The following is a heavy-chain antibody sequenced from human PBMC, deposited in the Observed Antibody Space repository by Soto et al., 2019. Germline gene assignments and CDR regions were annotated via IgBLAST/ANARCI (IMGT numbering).Heavy chain of an antibody. V-gene: IGHV3-11*01. Sequence: GGSLRLSCAASGFTFSDYYMSWIRQALGKGLEWVSYISSSGSTIYYADSVKGRFTISRDNAKNSLYLQMNSLRSEDTAVYYSARAGVGGYSYSQHMDVWGQGTRVTVSS. CDR2: ISSSGSTI. J-gene: IGHJ6*02. CDR1: GFTFSDYY. CDR3: ARAGVGGYSYSQHMDV. D-gene: IGHD5-18*01.